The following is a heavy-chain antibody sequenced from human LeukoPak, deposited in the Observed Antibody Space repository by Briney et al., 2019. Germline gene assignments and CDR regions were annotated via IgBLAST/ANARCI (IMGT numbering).Heavy chain of an antibody. CDR2: IKQDGSEK. Sequence: GGSLTLSCAASSFTFSSYRMSWHRQAQGQGLEWVANIKQDGSEKYYVDSVKSRYTISRDNAKNSLFLQMKSLRAEDTAVYYCASQPAALGVDYWGQGTLVTVSS. D-gene: IGHD2-2*01. CDR1: SFTFSSYR. V-gene: IGHV3-7*01. J-gene: IGHJ4*02. CDR3: ASQPAALGVDY.